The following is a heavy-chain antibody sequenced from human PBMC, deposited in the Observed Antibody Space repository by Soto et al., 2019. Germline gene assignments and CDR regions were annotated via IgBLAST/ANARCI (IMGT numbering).Heavy chain of an antibody. D-gene: IGHD2-8*01. J-gene: IGHJ4*02. V-gene: IGHV4-39*01. Sequence: QLQLQESGPGLVKPSETLSLTCTVSGGSISSSSYYWGWIRQPPGKGLEWIGSIYYSGSTYYNPSLKSRVTISVDTSTNQFSLKLSSVTAADTAEYYCARQDIVLMVYANDYWGQGTLVTVSS. CDR2: IYYSGST. CDR1: GGSISSSSYY. CDR3: ARQDIVLMVYANDY.